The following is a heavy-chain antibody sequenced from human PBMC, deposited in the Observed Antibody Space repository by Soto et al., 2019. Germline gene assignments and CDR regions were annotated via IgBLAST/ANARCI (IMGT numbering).Heavy chain of an antibody. CDR3: ARGSKGSSWYAYWFDP. V-gene: IGHV1-8*01. CDR1: GYTFTSYD. J-gene: IGHJ5*02. CDR2: MNPNSGNT. D-gene: IGHD6-13*01. Sequence: QVQLVQSGAEVKKPGASVKVSCRASGYTFTSYDINWVRQATGQGLEWMGWMNPNSGNTGYAQKFQGRVTMTRNTSISTAYMELSSLRSEDTAVYYCARGSKGSSWYAYWFDPWGQGTLVTVSS.